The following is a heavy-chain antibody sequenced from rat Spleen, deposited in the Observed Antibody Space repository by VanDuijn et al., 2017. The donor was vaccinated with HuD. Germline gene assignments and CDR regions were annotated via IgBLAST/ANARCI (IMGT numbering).Heavy chain of an antibody. CDR1: GYSITSSY. CDR2: ISYSGST. D-gene: IGHD1-12*02. CDR3: ARWDYYDGTYGVMDA. Sequence: EVQLQESGPGLVKPSQSLSLTCSVTGYSITSSYGWNWIRKFPGNKMEWMGYISYSGSTSYNPSLKSRISITRDTSKNQFFLQLNSVTTEDTATYYCARWDYYDGTYGVMDAWGQGASVTVSS. J-gene: IGHJ4*01. V-gene: IGHV3-1*01.